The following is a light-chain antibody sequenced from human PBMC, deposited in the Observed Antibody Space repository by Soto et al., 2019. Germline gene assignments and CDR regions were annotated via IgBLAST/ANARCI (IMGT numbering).Light chain of an antibody. CDR2: AAS. Sequence: AIRMTQSPSSFSASTGDRVTITCRASQGISSYLAWYQQKPGKAPKHLIYAASTLQSGVPSRFSGSGSGTDFTLPISRLQSEDFATYYCQQYYSYPPTFGGGTKVEIK. CDR1: QGISSY. CDR3: QQYYSYPPT. V-gene: IGKV1-8*01. J-gene: IGKJ4*01.